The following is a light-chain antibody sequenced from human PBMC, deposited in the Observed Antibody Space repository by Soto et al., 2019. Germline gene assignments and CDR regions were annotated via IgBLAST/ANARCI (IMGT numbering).Light chain of an antibody. Sequence: DVQMTQSPSSLSAFVGDRVTITCRASQGIAPYLAWFQQKPGKVPKLLIYATSTLRSGVPSRFSGSGSGTDFTLTINSLQPEDVGTYYCQKYNSAPLTFGGGTKVEMK. CDR3: QKYNSAPLT. J-gene: IGKJ4*01. CDR1: QGIAPY. V-gene: IGKV1-27*01. CDR2: ATS.